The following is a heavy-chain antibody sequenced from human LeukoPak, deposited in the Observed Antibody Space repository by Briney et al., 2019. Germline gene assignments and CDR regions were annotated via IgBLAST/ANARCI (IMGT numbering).Heavy chain of an antibody. CDR2: IYYSGST. V-gene: IGHV4-30-4*07. J-gene: IGHJ4*02. Sequence: NPSETLSLTCAVSGGSISSGGYSWSWIRQPPGKGLEWIGYIYYSGSTYYNPSLKSRVTISVDTSKNQFSLKLSSVTAADTAVYYCASARKEFGIFGVGYYFDYWGQGTLVTVSS. CDR3: ASARKEFGIFGVGYYFDY. D-gene: IGHD3-3*01. CDR1: GGSISSGGYS.